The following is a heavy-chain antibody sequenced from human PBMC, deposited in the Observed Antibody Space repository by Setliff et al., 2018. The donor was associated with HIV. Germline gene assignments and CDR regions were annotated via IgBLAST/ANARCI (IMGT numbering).Heavy chain of an antibody. CDR2: ISGRGGNT. Sequence: GGSLRLSCAASGFTFSNYAMSWVRQAPGKGLEWVSSISGRGGNTDYADSVKGRFTISRDNSMNTLYLQMNRLRAEDTAVYYCAKQVIAGAGLLGYFDYWGQGALVTVSS. CDR3: AKQVIAGAGLLGYFDY. D-gene: IGHD6-13*01. V-gene: IGHV3-23*01. J-gene: IGHJ4*02. CDR1: GFTFSNYA.